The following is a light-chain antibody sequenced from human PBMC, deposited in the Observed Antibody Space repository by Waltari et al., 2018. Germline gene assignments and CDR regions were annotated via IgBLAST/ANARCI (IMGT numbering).Light chain of an antibody. CDR1: QSVGSY. CDR2: DAS. J-gene: IGKJ2*01. V-gene: IGKV3-11*01. CDR3: QQRSNWTPHT. Sequence: EIVLTQSPATLSLSPGDTATLSCRASQSVGSYLAWYQQKPGQPPRLFIYDASNRATGVPARFRGSGSGTDFTLTISSLEAEDFAVYYCQQRSNWTPHTFGQGARLEIK.